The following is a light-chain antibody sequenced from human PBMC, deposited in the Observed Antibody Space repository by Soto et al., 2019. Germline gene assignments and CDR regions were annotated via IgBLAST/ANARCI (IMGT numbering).Light chain of an antibody. Sequence: QSVLTQPRSVSGSPGQSVTISCTGTGSDVGGYNFVSWYQQHPGKTPKLMIYDVTQRPSGVPNRFSASKSGNTASLTISGLQAEDEADYYCCSYAGSYTLFGGGTKVTVL. J-gene: IGLJ2*01. CDR1: GSDVGGYNF. V-gene: IGLV2-11*01. CDR2: DVT. CDR3: CSYAGSYTL.